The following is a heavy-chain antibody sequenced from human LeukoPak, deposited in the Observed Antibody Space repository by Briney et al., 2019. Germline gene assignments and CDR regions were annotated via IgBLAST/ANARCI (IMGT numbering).Heavy chain of an antibody. J-gene: IGHJ4*02. CDR3: ARGTDDSSGYYDY. D-gene: IGHD3-22*01. V-gene: IGHV3-53*01. CDR2: IYSGGST. CDR1: GFTVSSNY. Sequence: GGSRRLSCAASGFTVSSNYMSWVRQAPGKGLEWVSVIYSGGSTYYADSVKGRFTISRDNSKNTLFLQMNSLRAEDTAIYYCARGTDDSSGYYDYWGQGTLVTVSS.